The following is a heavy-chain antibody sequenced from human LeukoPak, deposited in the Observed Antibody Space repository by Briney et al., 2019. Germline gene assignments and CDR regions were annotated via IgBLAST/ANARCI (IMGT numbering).Heavy chain of an antibody. CDR2: INHSGST. V-gene: IGHV4-39*07. CDR3: ARVYKLVTKLRSNWFDP. J-gene: IGHJ5*02. CDR1: GGSISSSGYF. D-gene: IGHD3-9*01. Sequence: SETLSLTCTVSGGSISSSGYFWSWIRQPPGKGLEWIGEINHSGSTNYNPSLKSRVTISVDTSKNQFSLKLSSVTAADTAVYYCARVYKLVTKLRSNWFDPWGQGTLVTVSS.